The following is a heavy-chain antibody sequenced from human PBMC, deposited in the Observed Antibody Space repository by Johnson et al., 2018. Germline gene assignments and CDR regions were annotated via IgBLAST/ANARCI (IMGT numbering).Heavy chain of an antibody. J-gene: IGHJ6*02. CDR3: AKGTMILLDV. Sequence: VQLVQSGGGLVQPALRLSCAACGFTFSTYDMHWVRQATGKGLEWVSGIGTAGDTYYPDSVKGRFAVSRENAKNPLYLQMNSLRAGDTAVYSCAKGTMILLDVWGQGTTVTVSS. D-gene: IGHD3-22*01. CDR2: IGTAGDT. V-gene: IGHV3-13*01. CDR1: GFTFSTYD.